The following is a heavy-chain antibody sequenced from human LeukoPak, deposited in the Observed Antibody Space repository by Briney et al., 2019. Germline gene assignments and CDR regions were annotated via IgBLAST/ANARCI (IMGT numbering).Heavy chain of an antibody. CDR2: IYYSGST. V-gene: IGHV4-59*01. CDR1: GGSISSYY. CDR3: ARDYGLNCYPTSCAGAFDF. Sequence: PSETLSLTGTVSGGSISSYYWSWIRQPPGNGLEWIGYIYYSGSTNSNPSLKSRVTISVDTSKNQFSLKLSSVTAADTAVYYCARDYGLNCYPTSCAGAFDFWGQGTMVTVSS. J-gene: IGHJ3*01. D-gene: IGHD3-9*01.